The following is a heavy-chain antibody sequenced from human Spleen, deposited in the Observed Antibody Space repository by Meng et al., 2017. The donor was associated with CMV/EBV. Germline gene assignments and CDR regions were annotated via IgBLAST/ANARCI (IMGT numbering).Heavy chain of an antibody. Sequence: YTCTTYGITWLRQAPGQGLEWMGWINAYNGNTNYAQNLQGRVTMTTDTSTSTAYVELRSLRSDDTAVYYCARVSFDFWRAYNNWFDPWGQGTLVTVSS. D-gene: IGHD3-3*01. CDR2: INAYNGNT. V-gene: IGHV1-18*01. CDR1: YTCTTYG. J-gene: IGHJ5*02. CDR3: ARVSFDFWRAYNNWFDP.